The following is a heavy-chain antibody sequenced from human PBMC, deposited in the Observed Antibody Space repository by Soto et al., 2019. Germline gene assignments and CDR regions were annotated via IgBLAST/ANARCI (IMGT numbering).Heavy chain of an antibody. D-gene: IGHD2-15*01. CDR3: TKYRRTAAEGYSFDY. J-gene: IGHJ4*02. Sequence: PSETLSLTCTVSGGSISGSYWSWIRQTPGKVLECVGYIHYSGSTNYNPSLKSRVTMSVDSAKNQFSLQLSSVTAADTAVYFCTKYRRTAAEGYSFDYWGQGALVHVS. CDR1: GGSISGSY. V-gene: IGHV4-59*01. CDR2: IHYSGST.